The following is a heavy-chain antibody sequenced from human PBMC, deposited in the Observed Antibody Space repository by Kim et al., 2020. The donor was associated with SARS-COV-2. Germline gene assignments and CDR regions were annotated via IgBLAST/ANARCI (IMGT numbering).Heavy chain of an antibody. CDR1: GYTFTSYG. V-gene: IGHV1-18*04. CDR2: ISAYNGNT. Sequence: ASVKVSCKASGYTFTSYGISWVRQAPGQGLEWMGWISAYNGNTNYAQKLQGRVTMTTDTSTSTAYMELRSLRSDDTAVYYCARDKEWELMTPFDYWGQGTLVTVSS. J-gene: IGHJ4*02. CDR3: ARDKEWELMTPFDY. D-gene: IGHD1-26*01.